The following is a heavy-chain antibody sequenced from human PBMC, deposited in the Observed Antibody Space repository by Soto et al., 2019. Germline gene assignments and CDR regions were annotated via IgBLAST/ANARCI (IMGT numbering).Heavy chain of an antibody. D-gene: IGHD6-13*01. V-gene: IGHV3-23*01. CDR3: AKDQGIAAAGYYYYYGMDV. J-gene: IGHJ6*02. Sequence: GESLKISCAASGFTFSSYAMSWVRQAPGKGLEWVSAISGSGGSTYYADSVKGRFTISRDNSKNTLYLQMNSLRAEDTAVYYCAKDQGIAAAGYYYYYGMDVWGQGTTVTVSS. CDR1: GFTFSSYA. CDR2: ISGSGGST.